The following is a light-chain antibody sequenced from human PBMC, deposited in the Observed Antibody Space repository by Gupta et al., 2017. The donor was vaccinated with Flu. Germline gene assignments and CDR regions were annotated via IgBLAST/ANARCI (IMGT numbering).Light chain of an antibody. CDR3: QSADSSGTYV. J-gene: IGLJ1*01. CDR2: KDS. V-gene: IGLV3-25*02. CDR1: ALPKQY. Sequence: SYELTQPPSVSVSPGQTARITCSGDALPKQYAYWYQQKTGQAPVLVIYKDSERPSGIPERFSGSSSGTTVTLTIGGVQAEDEADYYCQSADSSGTYVFGTGTKVTVL.